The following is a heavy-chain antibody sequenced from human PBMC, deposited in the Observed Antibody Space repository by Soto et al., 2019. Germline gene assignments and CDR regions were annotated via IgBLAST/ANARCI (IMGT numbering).Heavy chain of an antibody. CDR3: AAGVTPFDY. J-gene: IGHJ4*02. V-gene: IGHV1-24*01. CDR1: GGTFSSYA. Sequence: ASVKVSCKASGGTFSSYAISWVRQAPGKGLEWMGSLDYEEGERNFAHRFQGRVTVTEDTSTDTAYMDLSSLKSEDTAVYYCAAGVTPFDYWGQGTLVTVSS. CDR2: LDYEEGER. D-gene: IGHD2-21*02.